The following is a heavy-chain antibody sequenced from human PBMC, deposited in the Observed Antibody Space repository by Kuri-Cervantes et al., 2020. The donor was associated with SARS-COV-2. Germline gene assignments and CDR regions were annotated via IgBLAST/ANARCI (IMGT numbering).Heavy chain of an antibody. CDR3: ARVIIAVAGTDAFDI. CDR1: GDNFIAYY. J-gene: IGHJ3*02. D-gene: IGHD6-19*01. V-gene: IGHV1-18*04. Sequence: ASVNVSCKSSGDNFIAYYVHWVRQAPGQGLEWMGWISAYNGNTNYAQKLQGRVTMTTDTSTSTAYMELRSLRSDDTAVYYCARVIIAVAGTDAFDIWGQGTMVTVSS. CDR2: ISAYNGNT.